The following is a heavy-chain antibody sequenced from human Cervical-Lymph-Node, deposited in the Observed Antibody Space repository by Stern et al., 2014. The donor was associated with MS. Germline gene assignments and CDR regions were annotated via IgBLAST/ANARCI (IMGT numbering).Heavy chain of an antibody. D-gene: IGHD3-16*01. Sequence: QLQLQESGPGLVKPSQTLSLTCSVSGGSISTVGYYWTWIRQHPGKGLEWFVYSYQCGSTYYNTSLKRRASISVDTSKNQFSLNVTSVTAADTALYDCARSDRLWGSFDYWGQGTLVTVSS. V-gene: IGHV4-31*03. CDR1: GGSISTVGYY. J-gene: IGHJ4*02. CDR3: ARSDRLWGSFDY. CDR2: SYQCGST.